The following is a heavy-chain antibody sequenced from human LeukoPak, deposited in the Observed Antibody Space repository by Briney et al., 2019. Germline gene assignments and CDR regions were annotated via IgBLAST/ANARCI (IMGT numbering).Heavy chain of an antibody. CDR3: ARAGGGSSWSSVLDY. CDR1: VYTFTSSD. Sequence: ASVNVSCKASVYTFTSSDINWVRQATGQGLEWMGWMNTNNVNTGYAQKVQGRVTMTSNTSISTPYMELSSLTSEDTAVYYCARAGGGSSWSSVLDYWGQGTLVTVSS. D-gene: IGHD6-13*01. J-gene: IGHJ4*02. V-gene: IGHV1-8*01. CDR2: MNTNNVNT.